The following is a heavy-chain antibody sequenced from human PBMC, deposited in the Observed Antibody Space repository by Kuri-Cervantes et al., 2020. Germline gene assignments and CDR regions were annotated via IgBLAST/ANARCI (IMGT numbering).Heavy chain of an antibody. Sequence: GESLKISCAASGFTFSSYAMSWVRQAPGKGLEWVSAISGSGGSTYYADSVKGRFTISRDNSKNTLYLQMNSLRAEDTAVYYCARETVLRYFDWLFPHSYSMDVWGQGTTVTVSS. CDR1: GFTFSSYA. D-gene: IGHD3-9*01. CDR3: ARETVLRYFDWLFPHSYSMDV. CDR2: ISGSGGST. V-gene: IGHV3-23*01. J-gene: IGHJ6*02.